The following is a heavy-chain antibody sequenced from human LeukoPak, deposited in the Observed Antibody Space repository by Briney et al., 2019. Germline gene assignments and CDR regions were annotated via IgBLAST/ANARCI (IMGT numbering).Heavy chain of an antibody. CDR1: GFTFDDYA. Sequence: PGRSLRLSCAASGFTFDDYAMHWVRQAPGKGLEWVSGISWNSGSIGYADSVKGRFTISRDNAKNSLYLQMNSLRAEDTALYYCAKASSSTYYSNNWFDPWGQGTLVTVSS. V-gene: IGHV3-9*01. CDR3: AKASSSTYYSNNWFDP. D-gene: IGHD3-10*01. CDR2: ISWNSGSI. J-gene: IGHJ5*02.